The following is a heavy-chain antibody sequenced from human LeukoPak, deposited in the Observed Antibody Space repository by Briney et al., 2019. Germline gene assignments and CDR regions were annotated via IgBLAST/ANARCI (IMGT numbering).Heavy chain of an antibody. V-gene: IGHV3-23*01. CDR1: GFTFSSYA. J-gene: IGHJ4*02. D-gene: IGHD6-13*01. CDR3: AKKLAGPIPAPGYFDY. CDR2: ISGGGDST. Sequence: GGSLRLSCAASGFTFSSYAMSWVRQAPGKGLEWVSAISGGGDSTYYADSVKGRFTISRDNSKNPLYLQMNSLRAEDTAVYYCAKKLAGPIPAPGYFDYWGQGTLVTVSS.